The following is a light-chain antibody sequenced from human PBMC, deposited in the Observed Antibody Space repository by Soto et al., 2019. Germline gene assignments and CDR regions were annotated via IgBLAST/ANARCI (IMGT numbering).Light chain of an antibody. CDR1: QSVSSN. Sequence: EVVMTQSPATLSVSPGERATLSCRASQSVSSNLAWYQQKPGQAPRLLIYGASTRATGIPARFSGSGSGTEFTLTISSLQSQDFAVYYCQQYNNWPYTFGQVTKLVIK. CDR3: QQYNNWPYT. J-gene: IGKJ2*01. V-gene: IGKV3-15*01. CDR2: GAS.